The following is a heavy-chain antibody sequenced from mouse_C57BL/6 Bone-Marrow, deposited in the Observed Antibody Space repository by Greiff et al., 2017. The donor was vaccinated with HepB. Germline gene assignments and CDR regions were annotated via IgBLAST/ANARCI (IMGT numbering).Heavy chain of an antibody. J-gene: IGHJ3*01. CDR2: ISSGSSTI. CDR1: GFTFSDYG. CDR3: ARPSYYGYDGAWFAY. D-gene: IGHD2-9*01. V-gene: IGHV5-17*01. Sequence: EVMLVESGGGLVKPGGSLKLSCAASGFTFSDYGMHWVRQAPEKGLEWVAYISSGSSTIYYADTVKGRFTISRDNAKNTLFLQMTSLRSEDTAMYYCARPSYYGYDGAWFAYWGQGTLVTVSA.